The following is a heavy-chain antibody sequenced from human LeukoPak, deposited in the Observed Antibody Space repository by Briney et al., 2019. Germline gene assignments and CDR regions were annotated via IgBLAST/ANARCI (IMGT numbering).Heavy chain of an antibody. CDR2: IYYSGRT. V-gene: IGHV4-39*01. Sequence: SETLSLTCTVSGRSISSSSYYWGWIRQPPGKGLEWVGSIYYSGRTYYNPSLKSRVTISVDTSKNQFSLKLSSVTAADTAVYYCARHARYQLIYYYYYMDVWGKGTTVTVSS. J-gene: IGHJ6*03. CDR3: ARHARYQLIYYYYYMDV. D-gene: IGHD3-16*02. CDR1: GRSISSSSYY.